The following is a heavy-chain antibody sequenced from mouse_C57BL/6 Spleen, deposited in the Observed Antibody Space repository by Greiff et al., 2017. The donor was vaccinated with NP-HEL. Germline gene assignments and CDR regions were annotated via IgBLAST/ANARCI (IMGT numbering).Heavy chain of an antibody. D-gene: IGHD1-1*01. V-gene: IGHV1-64*01. CDR1: GYTFTSYW. Sequence: QVQLQQPGAELVKPGASVKLSCKASGYTFTSYWMHWVKQRPGQGLEWIGMIHPNSGSTNYNEKFKSKATLTVDNSSSPAYMQLSSLTSEDSAVYDCAIGYYGSSYYFDYWGQGTTLTVSS. J-gene: IGHJ2*01. CDR2: IHPNSGST. CDR3: AIGYYGSSYYFDY.